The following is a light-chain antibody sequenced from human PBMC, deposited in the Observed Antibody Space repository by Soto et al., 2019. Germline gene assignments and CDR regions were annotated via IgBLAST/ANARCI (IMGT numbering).Light chain of an antibody. Sequence: QSVLTQPPSVSGAPGQTVIISCTGSNSNLGAGYDAHWYQHLPGTAPKVLIHGNSNRPAGVPDRFSGSKSGTSASLAITGHQPEDEADYYCQSYDSSLRAVVFGGGTKLTVL. J-gene: IGLJ2*01. CDR1: NSNLGAGYD. V-gene: IGLV1-40*01. CDR2: GNS. CDR3: QSYDSSLRAVV.